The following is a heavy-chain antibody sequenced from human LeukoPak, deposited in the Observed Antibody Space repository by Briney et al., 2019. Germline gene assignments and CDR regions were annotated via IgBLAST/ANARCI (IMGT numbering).Heavy chain of an antibody. CDR1: GFTFSSYW. D-gene: IGHD3-22*01. J-gene: IGHJ4*02. V-gene: IGHV3-74*01. Sequence: GGSLRLSCAASGFTFSSYWMHWVRQTPEKGLVWVSRINNHGSATNYADSVKGRFTVSRDNAQNTLYLQMSSLRAVDTAVYYCARSAFYGGTGYYYDYWGQGALVTVSS. CDR2: INNHGSAT. CDR3: ARSAFYGGTGYYYDY.